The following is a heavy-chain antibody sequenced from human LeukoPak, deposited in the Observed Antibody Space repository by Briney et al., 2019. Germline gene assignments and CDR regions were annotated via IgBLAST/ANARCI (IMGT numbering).Heavy chain of an antibody. CDR3: ARVELLFPSFDY. V-gene: IGHV3-23*01. Sequence: GGSLRLSCAASGFIFSSYAMSWVRQAPGKGLEWASAISGSGGSTYYADSVKGRFTISRDNSKNTLYLQMNSLRAEDTAVYYCARVELLFPSFDYWGQGTLVTVSS. CDR1: GFIFSSYA. J-gene: IGHJ4*02. D-gene: IGHD2-21*02. CDR2: ISGSGGST.